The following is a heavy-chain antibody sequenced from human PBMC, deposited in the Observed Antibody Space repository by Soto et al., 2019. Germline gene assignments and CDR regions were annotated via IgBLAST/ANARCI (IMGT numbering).Heavy chain of an antibody. CDR1: GFTFSSYG. J-gene: IGHJ4*02. V-gene: IGHV3-33*01. CDR2: IWYDGSNK. D-gene: IGHD2-15*01. Sequence: QVQLVESGGGVVQPGRSLRLSCAASGFTFSSYGMHWVRQAPGKGLEWVAVIWYDGSNKYYADSVKGRFTISRDNSKNTLYLQMNSLRAEDTAVYYCARDSDPRYCSGGSCYPFDYWGQGTLVTVSS. CDR3: ARDSDPRYCSGGSCYPFDY.